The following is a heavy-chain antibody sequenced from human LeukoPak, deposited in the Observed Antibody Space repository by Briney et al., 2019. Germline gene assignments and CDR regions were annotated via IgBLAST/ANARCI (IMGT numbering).Heavy chain of an antibody. D-gene: IGHD1-26*01. Sequence: PGSSLRLSCAASGFTFSSYSMNWVRQAPGKGLEWVSYISSSSSTIYYADSVKGRFAISRDNAKNSLYLQMNSLRAEDTAVYYCARTAGGLIVGATPLLDFDYWGQGTLVTVSS. CDR1: GFTFSSYS. CDR2: ISSSSSTI. J-gene: IGHJ4*02. CDR3: ARTAGGLIVGATPLLDFDY. V-gene: IGHV3-48*01.